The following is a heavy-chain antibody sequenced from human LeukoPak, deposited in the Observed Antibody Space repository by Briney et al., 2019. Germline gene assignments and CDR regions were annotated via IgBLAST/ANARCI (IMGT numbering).Heavy chain of an antibody. CDR2: IYTSGST. CDR1: GGSISSYY. CDR3: ARDRSGYDDAFDI. V-gene: IGHV4-4*07. Sequence: SETLSLTCTVSGGSISSYYRSWIRQPAGKGLEWIGRIYTSGSTNYNPSLKSRVTMSVDTSKNQFSLKLSSVTAADTAVHYCARDRSGYDDAFDIWGQGTMVTVSS. J-gene: IGHJ3*02. D-gene: IGHD5-12*01.